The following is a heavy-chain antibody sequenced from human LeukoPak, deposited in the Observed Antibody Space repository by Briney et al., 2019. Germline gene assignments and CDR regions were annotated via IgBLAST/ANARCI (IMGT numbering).Heavy chain of an antibody. CDR2: INQGGSEK. D-gene: IGHD5-24*01. CDR1: GLIFRSYW. V-gene: IGHV3-7*01. CDR3: ARERDGRFFDY. Sequence: PGGSLRLSCAVSGLIFRSYWMSWVRQAPGKGLEWVANINQGGSEKYFVDSVKGRFTISRDNAKNSLHLQMDTLRADDTAVYYCARERDGRFFDYWGQGTLVTVSS. J-gene: IGHJ4*02.